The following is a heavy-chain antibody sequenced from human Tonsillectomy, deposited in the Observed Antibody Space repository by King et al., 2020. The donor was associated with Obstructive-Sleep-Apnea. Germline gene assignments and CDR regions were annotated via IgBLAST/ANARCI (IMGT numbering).Heavy chain of an antibody. V-gene: IGHV1-69*10. J-gene: IGHJ4*02. CDR2: IIPILGIG. D-gene: IGHD5-12*01. Sequence: VQLVQSGAEVKKPGSSVKVSCKASGGTFSSYVINWVRQAPGQGLEWMGGIIPILGIGNYAQKFQGRVTITADKSTSTAYMELSSLISEDTAVYYCARWRGYSGYDPFDYWGQGTLVTVSS. CDR3: ARWRGYSGYDPFDY. CDR1: GGTFSSYV.